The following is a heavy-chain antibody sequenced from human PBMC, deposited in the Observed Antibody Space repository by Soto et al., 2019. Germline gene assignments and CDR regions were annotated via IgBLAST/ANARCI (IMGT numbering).Heavy chain of an antibody. J-gene: IGHJ5*02. CDR3: ARHHGPTTSENWFDP. V-gene: IGHV1-18*01. D-gene: IGHD5-12*01. Sequence: ASVKVSCKASGYTFFTYDISWVRQAPGQGLEWMGWISTYSGDTKYAQKFQGRVTMTTDTSTTTAYLELRSLRSDDTAVYYCARHHGPTTSENWFDPWGRGTQVTVSS. CDR1: GYTFFTYD. CDR2: ISTYSGDT.